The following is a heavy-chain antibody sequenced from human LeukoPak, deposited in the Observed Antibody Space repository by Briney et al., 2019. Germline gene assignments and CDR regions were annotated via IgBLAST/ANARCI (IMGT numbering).Heavy chain of an antibody. V-gene: IGHV4-31*03. CDR3: ARDRSDYGDLGY. Sequence: SETLSLTCTVSGGSISSGGYYWSWIRQHPGQGLEWIGYIYYSGSTYYNPSLKSRVTISVDTSKNQFSLKLSSVTAADTAVYYCARDRSDYGDLGYWGQGTLVTVSS. CDR1: GGSISSGGYY. J-gene: IGHJ4*02. CDR2: IYYSGST. D-gene: IGHD4-17*01.